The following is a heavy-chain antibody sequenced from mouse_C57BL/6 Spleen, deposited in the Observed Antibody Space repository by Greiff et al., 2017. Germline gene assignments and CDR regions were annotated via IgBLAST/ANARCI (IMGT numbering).Heavy chain of an antibody. CDR2: LNPNNGGT. V-gene: IGHV1-22*01. Sequence: EVQLQQSGPELVKPGASVKMSCKASGYTFTDYNMHWVKQSHGKSLEWIGYLNPNNGGTSYNQKFKGKATLTVSKSSSSAYMELRSLTSEDSAVYYCARQDGLDAMDYWGQGTSVTVSS. CDR3: ARQDGLDAMDY. J-gene: IGHJ4*01. D-gene: IGHD2-3*01. CDR1: GYTFTDYN.